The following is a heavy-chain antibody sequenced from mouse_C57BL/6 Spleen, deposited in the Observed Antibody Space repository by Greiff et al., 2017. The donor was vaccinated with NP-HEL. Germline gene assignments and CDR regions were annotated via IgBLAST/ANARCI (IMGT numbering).Heavy chain of an antibody. Sequence: EVKLVESGGGLVKPGGSLKLSCAASGFTFSSYTMSWVRQTPEKRLEWVATISGGGGNTYYPDSVKGRFTISRDNAKNTLYLQMSSLRSEDTALYDCARRYGSRGGVYYAMDYWGQGTSVTVSS. J-gene: IGHJ4*01. CDR1: GFTFSSYT. V-gene: IGHV5-9*01. D-gene: IGHD1-1*01. CDR2: ISGGGGNT. CDR3: ARRYGSRGGVYYAMDY.